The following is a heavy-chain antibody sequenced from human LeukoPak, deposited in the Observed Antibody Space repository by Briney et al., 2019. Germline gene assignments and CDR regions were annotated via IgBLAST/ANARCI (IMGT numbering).Heavy chain of an antibody. Sequence: GGSLRLSCAASGFTFSIYGMSWVRQAPGKGLEWVSGISGSGGYTYYADSVKGRFTISRDNSKNTLYLQMNSLRAEDTAVYFCAKDRSAYYSGRFDPWGQGTLVTVSS. D-gene: IGHD3-22*01. CDR2: ISGSGGYT. CDR1: GFTFSIYG. J-gene: IGHJ5*02. V-gene: IGHV3-23*01. CDR3: AKDRSAYYSGRFDP.